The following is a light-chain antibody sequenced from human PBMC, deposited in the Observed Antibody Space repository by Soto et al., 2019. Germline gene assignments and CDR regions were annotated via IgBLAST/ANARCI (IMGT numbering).Light chain of an antibody. V-gene: IGLV1-40*01. Sequence: QSVLTQPPSVSGAPGQRVTISCTGSSSNIGAGYDVHWYQQLPGTAPKLLTYGNSNRPSGVPDRFSGSKSGTSASLAITGLQAEDEADYYCQSYDSSPSGYVVFGGGTKLTVL. CDR3: QSYDSSPSGYVV. CDR1: SSNIGAGYD. CDR2: GNS. J-gene: IGLJ2*01.